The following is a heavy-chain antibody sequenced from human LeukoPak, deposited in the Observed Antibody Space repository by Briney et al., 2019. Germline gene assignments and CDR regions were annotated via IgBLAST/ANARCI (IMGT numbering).Heavy chain of an antibody. CDR1: GFTFTAYY. CDR2: INPNSGGT. D-gene: IGHD3-16*01. Sequence: ASVKVSCKASGFTFTAYYMHWVRQAPGQGLEWMGWINPNSGGTNYAQKFQGRVTMTRDTSISTAYMELSRLRSDDTAVYYCARGREIMITFNTWGQGTLVTVSS. J-gene: IGHJ5*02. CDR3: ARGREIMITFNT. V-gene: IGHV1-2*02.